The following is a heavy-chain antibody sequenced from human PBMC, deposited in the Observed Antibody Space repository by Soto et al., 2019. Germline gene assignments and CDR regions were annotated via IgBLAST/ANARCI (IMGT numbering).Heavy chain of an antibody. D-gene: IGHD6-19*01. CDR3: ARHPRRGAVAALSPNAFDY. J-gene: IGHJ4*02. V-gene: IGHV4-39*01. Sequence: SETLSLTCTVSGGSISSSSYYWGWIRQPPGKGLEWIGSIYYSGSTYYNPSLKSRVTISVDTSKNQFSLKLSSVTAADTAVYYCARHPRRGAVAALSPNAFDYWGQGTLVTVSS. CDR2: IYYSGST. CDR1: GGSISSSSYY.